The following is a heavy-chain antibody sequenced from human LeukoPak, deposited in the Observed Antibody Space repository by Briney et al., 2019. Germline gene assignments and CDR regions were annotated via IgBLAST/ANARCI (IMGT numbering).Heavy chain of an antibody. V-gene: IGHV3-74*01. D-gene: IGHD4-17*01. CDR3: AKGLYGDYEAYYFDY. J-gene: IGHJ4*02. Sequence: GGSLRLSCAASGFIFSSYWMHWVRQAPGKGLVWVSHIKTDGSSTRYADSVKGRFTISRDNAKNTLYLQMNSLRAEDTAVYYCAKGLYGDYEAYYFDYWGQGTLVTVSS. CDR2: IKTDGSST. CDR1: GFIFSSYW.